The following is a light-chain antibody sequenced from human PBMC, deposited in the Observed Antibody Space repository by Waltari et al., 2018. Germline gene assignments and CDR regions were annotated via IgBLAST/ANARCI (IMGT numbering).Light chain of an antibody. Sequence: DLQMNQFPFTPPASVGDRGTITCRASRSVSSWLAGYQQKPGKAPKLLIYKASSLESGVPSRCSGSGSGTEFTLTISSLQPDDVATYYCQQYNSYPWTFGQGTKVEIK. V-gene: IGKV1-5*03. CDR3: QQYNSYPWT. CDR2: KAS. J-gene: IGKJ1*01. CDR1: RSVSSW.